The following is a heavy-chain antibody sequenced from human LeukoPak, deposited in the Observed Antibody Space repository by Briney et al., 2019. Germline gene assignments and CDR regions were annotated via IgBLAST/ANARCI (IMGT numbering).Heavy chain of an antibody. J-gene: IGHJ4*02. V-gene: IGHV3-15*01. CDR1: GFTFSNAW. Sequence: GGSLRLSCAASGFTFSNAWMSWVRQAPGKGLEWVGRIKSKTDGGTTDYAAPVKGRFTISRDDSKNTLYLQMNSLKTEDTAVYYCTTDGRGSLTFGGVIVPHFDYWGQGTLVTVSS. D-gene: IGHD3-16*02. CDR2: IKSKTDGGTT. CDR3: TTDGRGSLTFGGVIVPHFDY.